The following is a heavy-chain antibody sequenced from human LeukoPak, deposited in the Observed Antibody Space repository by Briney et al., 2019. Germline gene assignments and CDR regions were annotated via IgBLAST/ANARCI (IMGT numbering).Heavy chain of an antibody. J-gene: IGHJ4*02. CDR1: GGTFSSYA. CDR3: ARDPPLTTVVRRDGY. D-gene: IGHD4-23*01. V-gene: IGHV1-69*13. CDR2: IIPIFGTA. Sequence: ASVKVSCKASGGTFSSYAISWVRQAPGQGLEWMGGIIPIFGTANYAQKFQGRVTITADESTSTAYMELSSLRSEDTAVYYCARDPPLTTVVRRDGYWGQGTLVTVSS.